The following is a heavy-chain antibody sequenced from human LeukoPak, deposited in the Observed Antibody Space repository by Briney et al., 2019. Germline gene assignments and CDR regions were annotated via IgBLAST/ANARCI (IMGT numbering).Heavy chain of an antibody. CDR3: ARDAAYKKFDY. V-gene: IGHV3-7*03. Sequence: GGSLRLSCAAFGLIVTGSWMNWIRQAPGKGLEWVASINPDGNGKGYVDSVRGRFTISRDNVENSLYLQMDRLTAEDTAVYYCARDAAYKKFDYWGQGTVVTVSS. CDR2: INPDGNGK. CDR1: GLIVTGSW. J-gene: IGHJ4*02. D-gene: IGHD2-21*01.